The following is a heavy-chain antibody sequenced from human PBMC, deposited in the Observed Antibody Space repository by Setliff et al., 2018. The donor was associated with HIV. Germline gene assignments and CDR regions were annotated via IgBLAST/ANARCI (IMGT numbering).Heavy chain of an antibody. D-gene: IGHD3-10*01. CDR1: GYTFTSHA. V-gene: IGHV1-69*05. J-gene: IGHJ6*02. CDR2: IIPIFGTA. Sequence: SVKVSCKASGYTFTSHAISWVRQAPGQGLEWMGGIIPIFGTADYAQKFQDRLTITTDESTSTAYMDLRSLRSEDTAVYYCARLVWFGEGGGVWGQGTTVTVSS. CDR3: ARLVWFGEGGGV.